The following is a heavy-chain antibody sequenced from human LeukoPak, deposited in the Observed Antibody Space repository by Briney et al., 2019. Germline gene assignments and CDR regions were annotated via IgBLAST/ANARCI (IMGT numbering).Heavy chain of an antibody. V-gene: IGHV3-53*01. D-gene: IGHD4-23*01. Sequence: GGSLRLSCAASGFTVSSNYMSWVRQAPGKGLEWVSVIYSGGSTYYADSVKGRFTISRDNSKNALYLQMNSLRAEDTAVYYCARADTVVTPFLVHWGQGTLVTVSS. CDR1: GFTVSSNY. CDR3: ARADTVVTPFLVH. CDR2: IYSGGST. J-gene: IGHJ4*02.